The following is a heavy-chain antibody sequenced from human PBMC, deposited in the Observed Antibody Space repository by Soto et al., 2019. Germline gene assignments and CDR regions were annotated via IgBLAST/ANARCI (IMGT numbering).Heavy chain of an antibody. V-gene: IGHV1-8*01. D-gene: IGHD3-10*01. CDR3: ARGINYYASGDDAFDI. CDR1: GYTFTSYD. Sequence: QVQLVQSGAEVKKPGASVKVSCKASGYTFTSYDINWVRQATGQGLEWMGWMNPNSGNTGYAQKLQGRVTMTRNTSISTAYMELSSLRSEHTAVYYCARGINYYASGDDAFDIWGQGTMVTVSS. CDR2: MNPNSGNT. J-gene: IGHJ3*02.